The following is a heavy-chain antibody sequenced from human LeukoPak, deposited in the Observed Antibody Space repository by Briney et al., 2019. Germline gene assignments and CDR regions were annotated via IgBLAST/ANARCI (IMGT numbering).Heavy chain of an antibody. CDR3: AKDRCSNGIGCYYYYMDV. CDR2: IQYDGSNE. Sequence: GGSLRLSCAASGISLDYAWMTWVRQAPGKGLEWVAYIQYDGSNEQYADSVKGRFSISRDSSKNILYLQMNSLRAEDTAMYYCAKDRCSNGIGCYYYYMDVWGKGTTVTISS. V-gene: IGHV3-30*02. CDR1: GISLDYAW. J-gene: IGHJ6*03. D-gene: IGHD2-8*01.